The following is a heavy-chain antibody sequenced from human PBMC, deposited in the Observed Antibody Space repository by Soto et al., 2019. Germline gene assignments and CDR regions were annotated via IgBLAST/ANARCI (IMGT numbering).Heavy chain of an antibody. J-gene: IGHJ5*02. D-gene: IGHD4-17*01. V-gene: IGHV3-30-3*01. CDR3: ARDLDYGGNSVWFDP. CDR1: GFTFSSYA. Sequence: GGSLRLSCAASGFTFSSYAMHWVRQAPGKGLEWVAVISYDGSNKYYADSVKGRFTISRDNSKNTLYLQMNSLRAEDTAVYYCARDLDYGGNSVWFDPWGQGNLVTVSS. CDR2: ISYDGSNK.